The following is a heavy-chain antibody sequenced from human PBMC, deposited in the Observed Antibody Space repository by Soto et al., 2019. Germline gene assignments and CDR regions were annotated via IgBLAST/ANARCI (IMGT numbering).Heavy chain of an antibody. J-gene: IGHJ6*02. V-gene: IGHV1-18*01. CDR2: ISAYNGNT. CDR1: GYTFTSYG. D-gene: IGHD2-2*01. CDR3: ASGDIVVVPAPPLTSYYYGMDV. Sequence: ASVKVSCKASGYTFTSYGISWVLQAPGQGLEWMGWISAYNGNTNYAQKLQGRVTMTTDTSTSTAYMELRSLRSDDTAVYYCASGDIVVVPAPPLTSYYYGMDVWGQGTTFTVSS.